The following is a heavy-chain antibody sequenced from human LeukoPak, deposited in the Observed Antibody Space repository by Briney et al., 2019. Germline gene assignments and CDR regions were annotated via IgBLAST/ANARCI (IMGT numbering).Heavy chain of an antibody. D-gene: IGHD2-8*01. J-gene: IGHJ4*02. CDR2: ISSSSSYI. Sequence: PGGSLRLSCAAPGFTFSSYSMNWVRQAPGKGLEWVSSISSSSSYIYYADSVKGRFTISRDNAKNSLYLQMNSLRAEDTAVYYCARGDGYCTNGVCYRGVYWGQGTLVTVPS. CDR3: ARGDGYCTNGVCYRGVY. V-gene: IGHV3-21*01. CDR1: GFTFSSYS.